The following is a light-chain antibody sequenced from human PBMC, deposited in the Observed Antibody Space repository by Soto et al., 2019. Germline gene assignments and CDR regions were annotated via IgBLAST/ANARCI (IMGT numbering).Light chain of an antibody. V-gene: IGKV1-12*01. CDR3: QQANRLTLA. CDR1: QGVYSW. CDR2: SAS. Sequence: DTQMTQSPSSVSASVGDRVTITCRASQGVYSWLAWYQQKPGKAPKLLIYSASSLQSGVPSGFSGSRSGTAFTLTIRYLQPEDFATEFGQQANRLTLAFGGGDKVEIK. J-gene: IGKJ4*01.